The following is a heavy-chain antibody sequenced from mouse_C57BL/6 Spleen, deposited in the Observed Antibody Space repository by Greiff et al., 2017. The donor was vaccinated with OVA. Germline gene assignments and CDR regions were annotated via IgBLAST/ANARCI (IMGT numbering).Heavy chain of an antibody. D-gene: IGHD2-4*01. CDR1: GFTFSDYG. CDR3: ASSYDYAYYYAMDY. V-gene: IGHV5-17*01. Sequence: EVQLVESGGGLVKPGGSLKLSCAASGFTFSDYGMHWVRQAPEKGLEWVAYISSGSSTIYYADTVKGRFTISRDNAKNTLFLQMTSLRSEDTAMYYCASSYDYAYYYAMDYWGQGTSVTVSS. CDR2: ISSGSSTI. J-gene: IGHJ4*01.